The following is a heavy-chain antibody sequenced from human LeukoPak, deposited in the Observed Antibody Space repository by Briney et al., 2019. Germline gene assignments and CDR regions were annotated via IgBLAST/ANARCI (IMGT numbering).Heavy chain of an antibody. CDR1: GFTFSSYS. D-gene: IGHD4-23*01. V-gene: IGHV3-21*01. Sequence: GGSLRLSCAASGFTFSSYSMNWVRQAPGKGLEWVSSISSSSYIYYADSVKGRFTISRDNAKNSLYLQMNSLRAEDTAVYYCARDRVVTPDDAFDIWGQGTMVTVSS. CDR3: ARDRVVTPDDAFDI. CDR2: ISSSSYI. J-gene: IGHJ3*02.